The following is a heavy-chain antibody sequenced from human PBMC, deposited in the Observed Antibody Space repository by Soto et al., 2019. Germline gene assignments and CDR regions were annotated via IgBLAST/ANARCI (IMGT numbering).Heavy chain of an antibody. J-gene: IGHJ4*02. CDR3: AKGVSQYTPLALFDY. Sequence: VSLRLSCAASGFTFSSYAMSWVRQAPGKGLEWVPTISGSDGRTYSTDSVKGRFTISRDNSRNTAYLQMNSLRVEDTAVYYCAKGVSQYTPLALFDYWGRGTLVTVSS. CDR1: GFTFSSYA. CDR2: ISGSDGRT. D-gene: IGHD5-18*01. V-gene: IGHV3-23*01.